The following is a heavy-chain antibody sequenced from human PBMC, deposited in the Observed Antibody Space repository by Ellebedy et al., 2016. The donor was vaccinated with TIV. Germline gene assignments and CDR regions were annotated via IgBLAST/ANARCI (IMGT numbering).Heavy chain of an antibody. D-gene: IGHD3-16*02. V-gene: IGHV1-3*01. J-gene: IGHJ6*02. CDR3: AFSVRGLSGYYYGMDV. Sequence: AASVKVSCKASGYTFNRYAIHWVRQAPGQRLEWMGWITAGNGNTKYSQKFQDRVTITRDTSASTTYMELSSLRSEDTAVYYCAFSVRGLSGYYYGMDVWGQGTTVTVSS. CDR2: ITAGNGNT. CDR1: GYTFNRYA.